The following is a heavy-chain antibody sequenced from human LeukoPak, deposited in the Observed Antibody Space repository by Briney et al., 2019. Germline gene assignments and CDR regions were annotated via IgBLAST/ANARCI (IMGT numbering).Heavy chain of an antibody. Sequence: ASVKVSCKASGYTFTSYAMHWVRQAPGQRLEWMGWINTNTGNPTYAQGFTGRFVFSLDTSVSTAYLQISSLKAEDTAVYYCARDLFADSSGYYPDYWGQGTLVTVSS. J-gene: IGHJ4*02. CDR1: GYTFTSYA. CDR3: ARDLFADSSGYYPDY. V-gene: IGHV7-4-1*02. D-gene: IGHD3-22*01. CDR2: INTNTGNP.